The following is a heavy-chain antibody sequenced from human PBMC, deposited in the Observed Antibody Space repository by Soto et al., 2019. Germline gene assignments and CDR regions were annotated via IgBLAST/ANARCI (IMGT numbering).Heavy chain of an antibody. CDR1: GYTFTGYY. J-gene: IGHJ4*02. CDR2: INPNSGGT. V-gene: IGHV1-2*04. CDR3: AREKDGTGTYPFDH. D-gene: IGHD3-10*01. Sequence: QVQLVQSGSEVKKPGASVKVSCRASGYTFTGYYIHWVRQAPGQGPEWMGWINPNSGGTNYVQKFQGWVTMTRDTSISTAYMELSRLRSDDTAVYYCAREKDGTGTYPFDHWGQGSLVTVSS.